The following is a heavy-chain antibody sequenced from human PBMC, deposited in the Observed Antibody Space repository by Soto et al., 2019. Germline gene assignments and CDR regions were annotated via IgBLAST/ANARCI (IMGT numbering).Heavy chain of an antibody. V-gene: IGHV1-69*01. J-gene: IGHJ4*02. CDR2: IIPIFGTA. CDR3: ACSYYDYVWGSYRYSEFDS. D-gene: IGHD3-16*02. CDR1: GGTFSSYA. Sequence: QVQLVQSGAEVKKPGSSVKVSCKASGGTFSSYAISWVRQAPGQGLEWMGGIIPIFGTANYAQKFQGRVTITADESTSTAYMELSSLRSEDTAVYYCACSYYDYVWGSYRYSEFDSWGQGTLVTVSS.